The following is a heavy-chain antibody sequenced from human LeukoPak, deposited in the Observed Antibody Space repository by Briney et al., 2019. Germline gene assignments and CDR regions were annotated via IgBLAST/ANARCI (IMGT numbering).Heavy chain of an antibody. CDR3: ARGTSAGGPISPFDF. CDR2: IQGDGSNT. D-gene: IGHD6-13*01. CDR1: GFTFSKNW. V-gene: IGHV3-74*01. J-gene: IGHJ4*02. Sequence: GGSLRLSCIASGFTFSKNWMHWVRQAPGKGLVWVSRIQGDGSNTNYADSVKGRFSISRDNAKNTVYLQMNSLRAEDTGIYYCARGTSAGGPISPFDFWGQGTLVAVSS.